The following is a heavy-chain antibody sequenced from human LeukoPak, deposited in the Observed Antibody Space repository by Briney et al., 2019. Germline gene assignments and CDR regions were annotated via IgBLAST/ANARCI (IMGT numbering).Heavy chain of an antibody. CDR1: GGSISSGSYY. CDR2: IYTSGST. Sequence: PSQTLSLTCTVSGGSISSGSYYWSWIRQPAGKGLEWIGRIYTSGSTNYNPSLRSRVTISVDTSKNQFSLKLSSVTAADTAVYYCARDSGSLFDYWGQGTLVTVSS. CDR3: ARDSGSLFDY. J-gene: IGHJ4*02. D-gene: IGHD1-26*01. V-gene: IGHV4-61*02.